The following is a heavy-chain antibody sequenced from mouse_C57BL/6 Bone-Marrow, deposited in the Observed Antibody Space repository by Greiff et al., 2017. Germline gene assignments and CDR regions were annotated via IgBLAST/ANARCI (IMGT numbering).Heavy chain of an antibody. CDR2: ISSGGSYT. Sequence: EVKLMESGGDLVKPGGSLKLSCAASGFTFSSYGMSWVRQTPDKRLEWVATISSGGSYTYYPDSVKGRFTISRDNAKNTLYLQMSSLKSEDTAMYYCASYGYDGFAYWGQGTLVTVSA. J-gene: IGHJ3*01. CDR1: GFTFSSYG. CDR3: ASYGYDGFAY. D-gene: IGHD2-2*01. V-gene: IGHV5-6*01.